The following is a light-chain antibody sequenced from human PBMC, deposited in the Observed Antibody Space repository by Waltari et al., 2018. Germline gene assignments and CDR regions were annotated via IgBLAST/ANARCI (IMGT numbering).Light chain of an antibody. J-gene: IGKJ5*01. CDR1: QSVSRN. CDR3: QQYNRWPPIT. V-gene: IGKV3-15*01. CDR2: DAS. Sequence: VVLTQSPAPLSVSPGERAILSCSASQSVSRNLAWYQQNPGQAPRLLIYDASTRASSIPARFRGSRSGTEFTLTINSLQSEDSATYYCQQYNRWPPITFGQGTRLDIK.